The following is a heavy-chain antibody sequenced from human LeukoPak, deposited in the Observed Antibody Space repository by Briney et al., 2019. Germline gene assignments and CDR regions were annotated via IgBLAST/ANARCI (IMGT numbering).Heavy chain of an antibody. D-gene: IGHD3-10*01. CDR3: ASYWDYGSGSYYHDY. CDR2: ISSSGSTI. CDR1: GFTFSDYY. Sequence: GGSLRLSCAASGFTFSDYYMSWIRQAPGNGLEWVSYISSSGSTIYYADSVKGRFTISRDNAKNSLYLQMNSLRAEDTAVYYCASYWDYGSGSYYHDYWGQGTLVTVSS. J-gene: IGHJ4*02. V-gene: IGHV3-11*01.